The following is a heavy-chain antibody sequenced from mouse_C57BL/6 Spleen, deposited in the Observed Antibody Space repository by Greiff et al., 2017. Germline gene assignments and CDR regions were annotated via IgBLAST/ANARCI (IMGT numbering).Heavy chain of an antibody. Sequence: EVKLMESGGGLVKPGGSLKLSCAASGFTFSDYGMHWVRQAPEKGLEWVAYISSGSSTIYYADTVKGRFTISRDNAKNTLFLQMTSLRSEDTAMYYCARGLLRIYAMDYWGQGTSVTVSS. J-gene: IGHJ4*01. CDR3: ARGLLRIYAMDY. D-gene: IGHD1-1*01. CDR1: GFTFSDYG. CDR2: ISSGSSTI. V-gene: IGHV5-17*01.